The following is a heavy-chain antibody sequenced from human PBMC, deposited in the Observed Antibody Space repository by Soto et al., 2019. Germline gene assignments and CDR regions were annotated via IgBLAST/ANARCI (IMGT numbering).Heavy chain of an antibody. CDR1: GYIFTNFD. V-gene: IGHV1-18*04. D-gene: IGHD6-13*01. CDR3: AMYSSTYGMDV. J-gene: IGHJ6*02. CDR2: MSAFYGNT. Sequence: QGQLVQSGADVKKPGASVKVSCKASGYIFTNFDISWVRQAPGQGLEWLGWMSAFYGNTNYAQKLQGRVAMTTDQSTSTAYMELRSLRSDDTDVYYCAMYSSTYGMDVWGQGNTVTV.